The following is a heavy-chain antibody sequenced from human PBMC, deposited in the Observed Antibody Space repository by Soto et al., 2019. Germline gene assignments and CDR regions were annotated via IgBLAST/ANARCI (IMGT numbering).Heavy chain of an antibody. Sequence: EVQLAESGGGMVQPGGSLRLSCVASGFTFSSYDMHWVRQDPGKGLEYVSSTSSNGGTTYYGNSVKGRFTISRDNSKNTLYLQMGSLRAEDMAVYYCVRRVSGNYDYWGQGTLVTVSS. V-gene: IGHV3-64*01. CDR3: VRRVSGNYDY. CDR2: TSSNGGTT. CDR1: GFTFSSYD. J-gene: IGHJ4*02. D-gene: IGHD1-7*01.